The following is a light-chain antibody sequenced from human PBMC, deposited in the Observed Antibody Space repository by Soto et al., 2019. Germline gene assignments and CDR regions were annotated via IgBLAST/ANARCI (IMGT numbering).Light chain of an antibody. CDR1: QSIRSF. Sequence: EIVLTQSPATLSLSPGERATLSCRARQSIRSFLAWYQHKPGQAPRLLIYDASNRASGIPARFSGSGSGTDFTLDISSLEPEDFAVYYCQQRSDWPTFGGGTKVEIK. CDR2: DAS. V-gene: IGKV3-11*01. CDR3: QQRSDWPT. J-gene: IGKJ4*01.